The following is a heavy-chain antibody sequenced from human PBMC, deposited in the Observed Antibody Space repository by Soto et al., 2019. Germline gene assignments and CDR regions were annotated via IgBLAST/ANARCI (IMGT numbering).Heavy chain of an antibody. D-gene: IGHD2-15*01. CDR2: INPRAGST. CDR3: GRVYRHGTGGSCFVDY. Sequence: QVQLVQSGAEVKKPGAPVKVSCKASGYTFTSYYMHWVRQAPGQGLEWMGRINPRAGSTTYAQNSLGRVSLTRGTSTSTVYMELNSLRSEYSAVYYCGRVYRHGTGGSCFVDYWGQGSLVTVSS. J-gene: IGHJ4*02. V-gene: IGHV1-46*03. CDR1: GYTFTSYY.